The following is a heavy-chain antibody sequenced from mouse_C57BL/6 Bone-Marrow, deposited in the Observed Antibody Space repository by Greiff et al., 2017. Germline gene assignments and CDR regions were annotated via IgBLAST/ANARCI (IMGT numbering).Heavy chain of an antibody. CDR1: GYTFTSYW. D-gene: IGHD1-1*01. Sequence: VQLQQPGAELVKPGASVKLSCTASGYTFTSYWMHWVKQRPGQGLEWNGMIHPNSGSTKYNEKFKSKATLTVDTSSSTAYMKLSSLTSEDSAVYYCAYYYGSSSAWFAYWGQGTLVTVSA. CDR3: AYYYGSSSAWFAY. V-gene: IGHV1-64*01. J-gene: IGHJ3*01. CDR2: IHPNSGST.